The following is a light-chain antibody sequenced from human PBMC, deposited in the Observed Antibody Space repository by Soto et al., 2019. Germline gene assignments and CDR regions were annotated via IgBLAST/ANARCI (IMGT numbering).Light chain of an antibody. CDR1: QSVDSN. CDR3: QQYGSSPRK. CDR2: GAS. J-gene: IGKJ1*01. V-gene: IGKV3-15*01. Sequence: EIVMTQSPATLSVSPGDGATLSCRASQSVDSNLAWYQQKPGQTPRLLIYGASTRATGFPARFSGSGSGTDFTLTISSLKSEDFAVYYCQQYGSSPRKFGQGTKVDIK.